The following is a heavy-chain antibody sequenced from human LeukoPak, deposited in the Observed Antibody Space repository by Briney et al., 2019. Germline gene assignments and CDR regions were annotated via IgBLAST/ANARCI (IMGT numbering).Heavy chain of an antibody. J-gene: IGHJ4*02. CDR2: IYYSGRT. CDR1: GGSININTYY. D-gene: IGHD1-26*01. V-gene: IGHV4-39*07. Sequence: SETLSLTCTVSGGSININTYYWGWIRQPPGKGLEWSGTIYYSGRTYYNPPLKSRVTISVDTSKNQFSLKLSSVTAADTAVYYCARDQATIILGYFDYWGQGTLVTVSS. CDR3: ARDQATIILGYFDY.